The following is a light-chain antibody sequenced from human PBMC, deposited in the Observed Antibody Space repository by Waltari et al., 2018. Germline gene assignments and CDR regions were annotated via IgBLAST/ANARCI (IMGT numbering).Light chain of an antibody. CDR2: HAS. CDR1: QSVGIY. V-gene: IGKV3-20*01. CDR3: QKYESLPAT. J-gene: IGKJ1*01. Sequence: SCRASQSVGIYLAWYQQRPGQAPRLLMSHASSRATGIPDRCSGSGSGTDFSLTISRLDPEDFAVYYCQKYESLPATFGQGTKVEIK.